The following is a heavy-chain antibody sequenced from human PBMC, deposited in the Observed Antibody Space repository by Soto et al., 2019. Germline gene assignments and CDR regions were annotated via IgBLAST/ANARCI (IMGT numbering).Heavy chain of an antibody. D-gene: IGHD3-9*01. V-gene: IGHV3-48*02. CDR2: ITGDSRTI. J-gene: IGHJ3*02. Sequence: PGGSLRLSCAASGFTFSPYSMNWVRQAPGKGLEWVSYITGDSRTIYYAESVKGRFSISRDNAKNSVYLQLNSLREEDTAVYYCARDADILTGSDAFDIWGQGTMVTVSS. CDR3: ARDADILTGSDAFDI. CDR1: GFTFSPYS.